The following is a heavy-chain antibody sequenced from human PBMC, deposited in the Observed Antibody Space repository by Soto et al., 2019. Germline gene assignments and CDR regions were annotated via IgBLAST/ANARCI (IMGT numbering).Heavy chain of an antibody. CDR1: GFPFSSYA. V-gene: IGHV3-23*01. J-gene: IGHJ3*02. D-gene: IGHD2-2*01. CDR2: ISVSGGST. Sequence: GGSLRLSCAASGFPFSSYAMSLVRQSPGKGLEWVSAISVSGGSTYYADSVKGRFTISRDNSKNTLYLQMNSLRAEDTAVYYCAKDRDIVVVPAVYDAFDIWGQGTMVTVSS. CDR3: AKDRDIVVVPAVYDAFDI.